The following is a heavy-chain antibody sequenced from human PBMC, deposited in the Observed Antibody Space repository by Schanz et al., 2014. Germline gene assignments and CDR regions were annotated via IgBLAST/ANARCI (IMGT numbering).Heavy chain of an antibody. CDR2: IYSSGST. V-gene: IGHV4-59*01. Sequence: QVHLQESGPGLVKPSETLSLTCTVSGGSISNNYWGWNRQPPGKGLEWIGNIYSSGSTSYNPSLKSRVTISGDTSNNQFSLRLSSVTAADTAVYFCASFVTRAYYFDYWGQGTLVTVSS. CDR3: ASFVTRAYYFDY. CDR1: GGSISNNY. J-gene: IGHJ4*02.